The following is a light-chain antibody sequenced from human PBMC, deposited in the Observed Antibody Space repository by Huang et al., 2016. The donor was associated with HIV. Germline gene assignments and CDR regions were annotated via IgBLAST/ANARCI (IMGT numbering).Light chain of an antibody. CDR3: QQYNNWPRT. CDR1: QSVSSN. CDR2: NTT. V-gene: IGKV3-15*01. J-gene: IGKJ1*01. Sequence: EIVMTQSPATLSVSPGERATLSCRAGQSVSSNLAWYQQKPGQSPRLLIYNTTTRATGAPARFSGSGSGTELTLTISSLQSEDFAVYYCQQYNNWPRTFGQGTKVDIK.